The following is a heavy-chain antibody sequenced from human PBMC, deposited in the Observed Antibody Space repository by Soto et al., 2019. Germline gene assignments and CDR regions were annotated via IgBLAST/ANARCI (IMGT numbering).Heavy chain of an antibody. D-gene: IGHD2-15*01. V-gene: IGHV4-34*01. Sequence: SETLSLTCAVFGGSFSGYYWSWIRQPPGKGLEWIGEINHSGNTNYSPSRQSRVIISVDTSKNQFSLRLSSVTAADTAVYYCARVKVVGYVLDVWGQGTTVTVS. CDR2: INHSGNT. CDR3: ARVKVVGYVLDV. CDR1: GGSFSGYY. J-gene: IGHJ6*02.